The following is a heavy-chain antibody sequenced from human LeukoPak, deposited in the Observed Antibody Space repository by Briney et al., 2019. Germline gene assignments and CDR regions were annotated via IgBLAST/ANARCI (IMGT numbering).Heavy chain of an antibody. Sequence: GSLRLSCAASGFTFSSYWMSRVRQAPGKGLEWVANIKQDGSEKYYVDSVKGRFTISRDNAKNSLYLQMNSLRAEDTAVYYCARENGGSYFDYWGQGTLVTVSS. V-gene: IGHV3-7*01. CDR2: IKQDGSEK. D-gene: IGHD1-26*01. CDR1: GFTFSSYW. CDR3: ARENGGSYFDY. J-gene: IGHJ4*02.